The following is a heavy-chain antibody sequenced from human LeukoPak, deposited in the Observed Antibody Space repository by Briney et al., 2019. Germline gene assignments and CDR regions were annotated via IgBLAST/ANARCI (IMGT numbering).Heavy chain of an antibody. V-gene: IGHV3-21*01. D-gene: IGHD6-6*01. CDR2: ISSSSSYI. CDR1: GFAFSSYS. J-gene: IGHJ6*03. Sequence: GGSLRLXCVASGFAFSSYSMNWGRQAPGKGLEWVSSISSSSSYIYYADSVKGRFTISRDNAKNSLYLQMNSLRAEDTAVYYCARDISSSYYYYMDVWGKGTTVTVSS. CDR3: ARDISSSYYYYMDV.